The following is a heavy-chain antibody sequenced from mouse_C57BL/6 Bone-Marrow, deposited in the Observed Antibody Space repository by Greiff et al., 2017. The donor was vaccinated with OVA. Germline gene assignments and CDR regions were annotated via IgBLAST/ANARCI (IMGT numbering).Heavy chain of an antibody. Sequence: QVQLQQPGAELVRPGSSVKLSCKASGYTFTSYWMDWVKQRPGQGLEWIGNIYPSDSETHYNQKFKDKATLTVDKSSSTAYMQLSSLTSEDSAVYYCARNLLPGYFDVWGTGTTVTVSS. V-gene: IGHV1-61*01. CDR1: GYTFTSYW. CDR2: IYPSDSET. D-gene: IGHD1-1*01. CDR3: ARNLLPGYFDV. J-gene: IGHJ1*03.